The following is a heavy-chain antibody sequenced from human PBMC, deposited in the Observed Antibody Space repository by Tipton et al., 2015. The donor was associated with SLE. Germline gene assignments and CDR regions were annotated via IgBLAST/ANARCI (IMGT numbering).Heavy chain of an antibody. V-gene: IGHV3-15*01. CDR1: GFTFSNAW. CDR2: IKSETDGGTT. D-gene: IGHD2-2*01. Sequence: SLRLSCATSGFTFSNAWMNWVRQSPGKGLEWVGRIKSETDGGTTDYAAPVKGRFSISRADSENTAYLQMNSLQTEDTAVYYCTTLSGVPNPLDYWGQGTLVTVSS. CDR3: TTLSGVPNPLDY. J-gene: IGHJ4*02.